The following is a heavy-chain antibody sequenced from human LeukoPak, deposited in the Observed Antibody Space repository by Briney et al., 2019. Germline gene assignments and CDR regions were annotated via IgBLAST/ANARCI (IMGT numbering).Heavy chain of an antibody. CDR3: ARRARIRGAFFDY. J-gene: IGHJ4*02. Sequence: SETLSLTCTVSGDSISTSSYYWGWIRQPPGKGLEWIGSIYYTGSTYYNPSLKSRVTISVDTSKNQFSLKLSSVTAADTAFYYCARRARIRGAFFDYWGQGTLVTVSS. V-gene: IGHV4-39*07. CDR2: IYYTGST. D-gene: IGHD3-10*01. CDR1: GDSISTSSYY.